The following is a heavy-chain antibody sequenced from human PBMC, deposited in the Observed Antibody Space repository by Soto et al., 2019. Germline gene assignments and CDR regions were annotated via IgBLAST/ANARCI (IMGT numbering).Heavy chain of an antibody. V-gene: IGHV4-59*13. D-gene: IGHD6-13*01. CDR3: ARYSSSAYYFDY. J-gene: IGHJ4*02. CDR2: IYYGGST. CDR1: GGSISSYY. Sequence: QVQLQESGPGLVKPSETLSLTCTASGGSISSYYWSWIRQPPGKGLEWIVYIYYGGSTNYNPSLKSRVTISVDTSKNQFTLKLSSVTAADTAVYYCARYSSSAYYFDYWGQGTLVTVSS.